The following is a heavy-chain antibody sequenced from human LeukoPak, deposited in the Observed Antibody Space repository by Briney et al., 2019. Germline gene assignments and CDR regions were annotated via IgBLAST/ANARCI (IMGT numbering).Heavy chain of an antibody. CDR3: AKDQLYRLHFWSGPYYFDY. V-gene: IGHV3-23*01. D-gene: IGHD3-3*01. J-gene: IGHJ4*02. Sequence: PGGSLRLSCAASGFTFSSYAMSWVRQAPGKGLEWVSAISGSGGSTYYADSVKGRFTISRDNSKNTLYLQMNSLRAEDTAVYYCAKDQLYRLHFWSGPYYFDYWGQGTLVTVSS. CDR2: ISGSGGST. CDR1: GFTFSSYA.